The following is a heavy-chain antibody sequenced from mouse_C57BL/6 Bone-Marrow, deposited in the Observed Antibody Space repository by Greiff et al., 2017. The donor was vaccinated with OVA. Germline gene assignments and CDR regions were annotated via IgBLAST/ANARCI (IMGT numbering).Heavy chain of an antibody. V-gene: IGHV1-64*01. CDR3: ARAGRGFAY. CDR2: IHPNSGST. Sequence: QVQLKQPGAELVKPGASVKLSCKASGYTFTSYWMHWVKQRPGQGLEWIGMIHPNSGSTNYNEKFKSKATLTVDKSSSTAYMQLSSLTSEDSAVYCCARAGRGFAYWGQGTLVTVSA. J-gene: IGHJ3*01. D-gene: IGHD3-3*01. CDR1: GYTFTSYW.